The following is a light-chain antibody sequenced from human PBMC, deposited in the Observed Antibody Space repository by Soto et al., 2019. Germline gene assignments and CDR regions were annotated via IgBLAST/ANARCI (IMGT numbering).Light chain of an antibody. CDR3: SSYTSSSTLGV. V-gene: IGLV2-14*01. CDR1: SSDVGGYKY. Sequence: QSVLTQPASVSGSPGQSITISCTGTSSDVGGYKYVSWYQQHPGKAPKLMIYDVSNRPSGVSNRFSGSKSGSTASLTISGLQAEDEADYYCSSYTSSSTLGVFGGGTQLTVL. J-gene: IGLJ2*01. CDR2: DVS.